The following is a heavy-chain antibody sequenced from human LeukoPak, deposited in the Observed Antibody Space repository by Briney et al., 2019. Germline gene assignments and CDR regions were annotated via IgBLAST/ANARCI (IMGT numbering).Heavy chain of an antibody. D-gene: IGHD5-24*01. CDR1: GGTFSSYA. V-gene: IGHV1-69*05. J-gene: IGHJ5*02. CDR3: ARSVVEMATIPPNWFDP. CDR2: IIPIFGTA. Sequence: SVKVSCKASGGTFSSYAISWVRQAPGQGLEWMGGIIPIFGTANYAQKFQGRVTITTDESTSTAYMELSSLRSEDTAVYYCARSVVEMATIPPNWFDPWGQGTLVTVSS.